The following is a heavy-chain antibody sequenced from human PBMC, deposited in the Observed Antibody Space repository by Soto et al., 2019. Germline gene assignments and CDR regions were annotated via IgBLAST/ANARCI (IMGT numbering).Heavy chain of an antibody. CDR3: ATTTGYSYFYGGVGV. Sequence: QVQLVQSGAEVKKPGASVKVSCKASGYHLTSYGISWVRQAPGQGLEWMGWISADNGDTNYAQKFQGRGTLTTDTATSTANMELRRLRSDDTGVYYCATTTGYSYFYGGVGVLGQGTTVTVSS. V-gene: IGHV1-18*01. CDR1: GYHLTSYG. CDR2: ISADNGDT. D-gene: IGHD3-9*01. J-gene: IGHJ6*02.